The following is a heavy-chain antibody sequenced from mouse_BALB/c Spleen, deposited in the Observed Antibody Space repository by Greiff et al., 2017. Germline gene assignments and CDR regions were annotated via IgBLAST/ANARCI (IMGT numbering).Heavy chain of an antibody. V-gene: IGHV1-7*01. D-gene: IGHD1-1*01. Sequence: QVQLQQSGAELAKPGASVKMSCKASGYTFTSYWMHWVKQRPGQGLEWIGYINPSNGYTEYNQKFKDKATLTADKSSSTAYMQLSRLTSEDSAVYYCARRTTVVARGMDYWGQGTSVTVSS. CDR2: INPSNGYT. J-gene: IGHJ4*01. CDR3: ARRTTVVARGMDY. CDR1: GYTFTSYW.